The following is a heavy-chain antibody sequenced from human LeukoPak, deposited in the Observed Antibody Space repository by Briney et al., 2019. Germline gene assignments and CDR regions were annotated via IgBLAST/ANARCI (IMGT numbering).Heavy chain of an antibody. CDR3: ASVATMDYYYYYMDV. J-gene: IGHJ6*03. CDR1: GGTFSSYA. CDR2: IIPIFGTA. V-gene: IGHV1-69*05. D-gene: IGHD5-12*01. Sequence: ASVKVSCKASGGTFSSYAISWVRQAPGQGLGWMGGIIPIFGTANYAQKFQGRVTITTDESTSTAYMELSSLRSEDTAVYYCASVATMDYYYYYMDVWGKGTTVTVSS.